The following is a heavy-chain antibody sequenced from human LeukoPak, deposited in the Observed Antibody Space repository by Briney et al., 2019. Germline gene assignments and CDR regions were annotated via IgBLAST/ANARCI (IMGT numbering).Heavy chain of an antibody. CDR1: GFTFSSYE. CDR3: AKGSQSRSIAWVGY. V-gene: IGHV3-23*01. CDR2: ISGSGGST. Sequence: GGSLRLSCAASGFTFSSYEMNWVRQAPGKGLEWVSAISGSGGSTYYADSVKGRFTISRDNSKNTLYLQMNSLRAEDTAVYYCAKGSQSRSIAWVGYWGQGTLVTVSS. D-gene: IGHD6-6*01. J-gene: IGHJ4*02.